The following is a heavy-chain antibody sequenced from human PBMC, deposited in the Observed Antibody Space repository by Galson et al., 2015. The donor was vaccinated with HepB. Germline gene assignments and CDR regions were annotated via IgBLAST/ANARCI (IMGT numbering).Heavy chain of an antibody. D-gene: IGHD6-19*01. V-gene: IGHV3-20*04. Sequence: SLRLSCAASGFTFDVYGITWVRQAPGKGLKWVSSINWNGNSTAYADSVKGRFIISRDKANISVYLQMNSLRAEDTALYYCARVTSSGKHPDAFDIWGQGTMVTVSS. CDR3: ARVTSSGKHPDAFDI. CDR2: INWNGNST. J-gene: IGHJ3*02. CDR1: GFTFDVYG.